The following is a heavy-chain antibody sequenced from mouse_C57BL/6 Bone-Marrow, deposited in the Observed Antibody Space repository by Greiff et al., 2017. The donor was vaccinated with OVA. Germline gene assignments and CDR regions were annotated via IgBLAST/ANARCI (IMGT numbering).Heavy chain of an antibody. D-gene: IGHD1-1*01. V-gene: IGHV1-69*01. CDR3: ARGGTTVAAGGWFAY. CDR1: GYTFTSYW. Sequence: QVQLKHPGAELVMPGASVKLSCKASGYTFTSYWMHWVKQRPGQGLEWIGEIDPSDSYTNYNQKFKGKSTLTVDKSSSTAYMQLSSLTSEDSAVYYCARGGTTVAAGGWFAYWGQGTLVTVSA. CDR2: IDPSDSYT. J-gene: IGHJ3*01.